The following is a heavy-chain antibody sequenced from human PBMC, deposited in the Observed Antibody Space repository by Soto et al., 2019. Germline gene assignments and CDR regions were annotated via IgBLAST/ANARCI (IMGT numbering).Heavy chain of an antibody. CDR1: GDSISSGGFP. D-gene: IGHD2-2*01. Sequence: QLQLQESGSGLVETAQTLSLTCIVSGDSISSGGFPWTWIRQSTGKGLEWIGYVYRTGATSYNPSLESRASISVDTSRNQFSLKLMSVTPADSAVYFCARDSYAMSSFALDVWGPGTAVTVSS. CDR3: ARDSYAMSSFALDV. J-gene: IGHJ6*02. CDR2: VYRTGAT. V-gene: IGHV4-30-2*06.